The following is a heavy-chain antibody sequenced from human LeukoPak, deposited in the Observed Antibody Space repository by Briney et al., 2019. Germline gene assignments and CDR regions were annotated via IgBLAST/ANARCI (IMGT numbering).Heavy chain of an antibody. Sequence: ASVKVSCKASGYTFTGYYVHWVRQAPGQGLEWMGWINPNSGGTNYAQKFQGRVTMTRDTSISTAYMELSRLRSDDTAVYYCARVRGRYFDWSTLGYWGQGTLVTVSS. V-gene: IGHV1-2*02. CDR2: INPNSGGT. J-gene: IGHJ4*02. CDR3: ARVRGRYFDWSTLGY. D-gene: IGHD3-9*01. CDR1: GYTFTGYY.